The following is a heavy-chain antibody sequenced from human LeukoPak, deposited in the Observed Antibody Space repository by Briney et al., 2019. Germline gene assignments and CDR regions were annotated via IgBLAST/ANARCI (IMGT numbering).Heavy chain of an antibody. J-gene: IGHJ4*02. CDR1: GFIFSSYS. Sequence: GGSLRLSCAASGFIFSSYSMNWVRQTPGKGLEWISYISSGSGTTYYGDSVQGRFITSRDNAKNSLHLQMNSLRAEDTAVYYCAGRYDSSGYPLHWGQGTLVTVSS. CDR2: ISSGSGTT. D-gene: IGHD3-22*01. CDR3: AGRYDSSGYPLH. V-gene: IGHV3-48*01.